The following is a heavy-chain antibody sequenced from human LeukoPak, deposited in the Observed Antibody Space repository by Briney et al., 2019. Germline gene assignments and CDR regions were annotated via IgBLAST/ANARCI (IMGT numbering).Heavy chain of an antibody. Sequence: SETPSLTCTVSGGSTSSYYWSWIRQPPGKGLEWIGYIYDSGSTNYNPSLKSRVTISVDTSKNQFSLKLSSVTAADTAVYYCARGGSGYDSFYYYGMDVWGQGTTVTVSS. D-gene: IGHD5-12*01. CDR3: ARGGSGYDSFYYYGMDV. J-gene: IGHJ6*02. V-gene: IGHV4-59*01. CDR2: IYDSGST. CDR1: GGSTSSYY.